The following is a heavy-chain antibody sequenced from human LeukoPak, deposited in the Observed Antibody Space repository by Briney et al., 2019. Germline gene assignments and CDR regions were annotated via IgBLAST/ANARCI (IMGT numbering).Heavy chain of an antibody. D-gene: IGHD2-15*01. V-gene: IGHV3-53*01. CDR1: GFTVSSNY. CDR3: AKDRDIVVAGWFQH. Sequence: GGSLRLSCAASGFTVSSNYMSWVRQAPGKGLEWVSVIYSGGSTYYADSVKGRFTISRDNSKNTLYLQMNSLRAEDTAVYYCAKDRDIVVAGWFQHWGQGTLVTVSS. CDR2: IYSGGST. J-gene: IGHJ1*01.